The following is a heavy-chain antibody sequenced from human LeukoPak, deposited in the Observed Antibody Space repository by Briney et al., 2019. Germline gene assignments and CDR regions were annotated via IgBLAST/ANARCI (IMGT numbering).Heavy chain of an antibody. CDR2: INPNSGGT. J-gene: IGHJ4*02. CDR1: GYTFTGYY. Sequence: ASVKVSCKASGYTFTGYYMHWVRQAPGQGLEWMGWINPNSGGTNYAQKFQGRVTMTRDTSISTAYMELSRRRSDDTAVYYCARDSSGWYWNGDYWGQGTLVTVSS. D-gene: IGHD6-19*01. V-gene: IGHV1-2*02. CDR3: ARDSSGWYWNGDY.